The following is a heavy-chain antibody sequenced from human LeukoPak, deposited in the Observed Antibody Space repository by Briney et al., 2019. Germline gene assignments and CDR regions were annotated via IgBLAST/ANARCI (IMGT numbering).Heavy chain of an antibody. Sequence: GGSLRLSCEVSGFSFRNYWTTWVRQAPGKGLEWVANINQDESVEQYADSVKGRFIITRDNAKNSLYLQMNSLRAEDTAVYYCARAPLDVYYYGMDVWGQGTTVTVSS. CDR1: GFSFRNYW. CDR3: ARAPLDVYYYGMDV. CDR2: INQDESVE. V-gene: IGHV3-7*03. J-gene: IGHJ6*02. D-gene: IGHD1-1*01.